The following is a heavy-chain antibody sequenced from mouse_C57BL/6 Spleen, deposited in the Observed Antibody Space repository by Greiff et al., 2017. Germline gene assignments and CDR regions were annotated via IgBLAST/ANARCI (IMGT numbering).Heavy chain of an antibody. CDR3: ARGEAIYYGNWDAMDY. CDR1: GYTFTDYN. V-gene: IGHV1-18*01. Sequence: VQLQQSGPELVKPGASVKIPCKASGYTFTDYNMDWVKQSHGKSLEWIGDINPNNGGTIYNQKFKGKATLTVDKSSSTAYMELRSLTSEDTAVYYCARGEAIYYGNWDAMDYWGQGTSVTVSS. CDR2: INPNNGGT. J-gene: IGHJ4*01. D-gene: IGHD2-1*01.